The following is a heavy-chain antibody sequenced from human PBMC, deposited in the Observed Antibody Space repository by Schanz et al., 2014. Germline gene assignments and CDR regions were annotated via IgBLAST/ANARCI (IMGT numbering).Heavy chain of an antibody. CDR3: ARTGYDPSLTH. Sequence: QVQLVQSGGEVKKPGASVKVSCKASGYRFTVYYMHWVRQAPGQGLEWMGRIIPITGITNYAQKFQGRVTFTADKSTSTAFLEVNSLRSEDTAVYYCARTGYDPSLTHWGQGTLVTVSS. D-gene: IGHD5-12*01. CDR2: IIPITGIT. J-gene: IGHJ4*02. CDR1: GYRFTVYY. V-gene: IGHV1-69*04.